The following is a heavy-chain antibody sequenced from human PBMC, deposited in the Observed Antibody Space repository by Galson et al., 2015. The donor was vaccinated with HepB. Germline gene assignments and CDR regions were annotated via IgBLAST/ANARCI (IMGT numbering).Heavy chain of an antibody. J-gene: IGHJ4*02. D-gene: IGHD2-15*01. CDR3: ATVVVVAATGFEFDY. Sequence: SVKVSCKVSGYTLTELSMHWVRQAPGKGLEWMGGFDPEDGETIYAQKFQGRVTMTEDKSTDTAYMELSSLRSEDTAVYYCATVVVVAATGFEFDYWGQGTLVTVSS. CDR2: FDPEDGET. V-gene: IGHV1-24*01. CDR1: GYTLTELS.